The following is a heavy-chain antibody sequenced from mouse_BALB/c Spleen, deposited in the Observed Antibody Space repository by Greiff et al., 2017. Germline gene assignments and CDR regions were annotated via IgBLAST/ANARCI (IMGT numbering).Heavy chain of an antibody. Sequence: QVQLQQSGAELAKPGASVKMSCKASGYTFTSYWMHWVKQRPGQGLEWIGYINPSTGYTEYNQKFKDKATLTADKSSSTAYMQLSSLTSEDSAVYYCVVGHYRYDGAWFAYWGQGTLVTVSA. CDR2: INPSTGYT. V-gene: IGHV1-7*01. CDR3: VVGHYRYDGAWFAY. J-gene: IGHJ3*01. D-gene: IGHD2-14*01. CDR1: GYTFTSYW.